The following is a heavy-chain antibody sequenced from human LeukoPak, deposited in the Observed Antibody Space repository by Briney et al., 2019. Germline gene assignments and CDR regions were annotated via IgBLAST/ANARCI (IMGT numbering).Heavy chain of an antibody. CDR3: ARNGGYGKFDS. D-gene: IGHD1-26*01. CDR2: IDHSATT. Sequence: PSETLSLTCAVSGYSISSGYYWGWIRRPPGQGLEWIGTIDHSATTYYSSSLKSRVTMSVDTSKNQFSLNLRSVTAADTAVYYCARNGGYGKFDSWGQGALVTVSS. CDR1: GYSISSGYY. J-gene: IGHJ4*02. V-gene: IGHV4-38-2*01.